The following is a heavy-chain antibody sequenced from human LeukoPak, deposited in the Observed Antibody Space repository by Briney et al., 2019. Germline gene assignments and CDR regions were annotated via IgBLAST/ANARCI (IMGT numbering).Heavy chain of an antibody. V-gene: IGHV3-21*01. CDR1: GFTFSSYS. CDR2: ISSSSSYI. Sequence: GGSLRLSCAASGFTFSSYSMNWVRQAPGKGLEWVSSISSSSSYIYYADSVKGRFTISRDNSKNTLYLQMNSLRAEDTAVYYCARDSAPYDYGGNSDYWGQGTLVTVSS. D-gene: IGHD4-23*01. CDR3: ARDSAPYDYGGNSDY. J-gene: IGHJ4*02.